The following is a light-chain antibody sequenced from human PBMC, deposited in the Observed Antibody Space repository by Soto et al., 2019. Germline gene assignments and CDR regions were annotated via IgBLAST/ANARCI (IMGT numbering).Light chain of an antibody. CDR3: QHYDNLPPFT. CDR1: QDIRTS. J-gene: IGKJ3*01. Sequence: DIQMTPSPSSLSASVGARVSITCQASQDIRTSLSWFQQKPGRAPKLLIYGAPKLQPGVPARFRGSGSGTDFNFSISSLQPKDIATYYCQHYDNLPPFTFGPGPKVDIK. V-gene: IGKV1-33*01. CDR2: GAP.